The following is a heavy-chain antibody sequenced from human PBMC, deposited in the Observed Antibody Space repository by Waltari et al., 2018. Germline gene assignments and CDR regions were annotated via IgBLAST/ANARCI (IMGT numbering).Heavy chain of an antibody. CDR2: IYWNDDK. Sequence: QITLKESGPTLVKPTQTLTLTCTFSGFSLSSSEVAVGWIRQPPGKALEWLALIYWNDDKRYSPSLKSRLTITKDTSKNQVVLTLTNVDPVDTATYYCAHRSISGSYEEGDFDFWGQGTLVTVSS. CDR1: GFSLSSSEVA. J-gene: IGHJ4*02. V-gene: IGHV2-5*01. D-gene: IGHD1-26*01. CDR3: AHRSISGSYEEGDFDF.